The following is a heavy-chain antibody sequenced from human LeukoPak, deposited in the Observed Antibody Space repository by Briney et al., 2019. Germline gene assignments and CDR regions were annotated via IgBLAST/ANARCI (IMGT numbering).Heavy chain of an antibody. D-gene: IGHD1-7*01. CDR3: AKERGWNYGGYCDY. CDR2: FCGRGGST. CDR1: GFPFSSYA. J-gene: IGHJ4*02. Sequence: GGSLRLSCAASGFPFSSYAMSWVRQAPGKGLEWVSAFCGRGGSTYYADSVKGRFTISRDNSKNTLYLQMNSLRAEDTAVYYCAKERGWNYGGYCDYWGEGTLVTVSS. V-gene: IGHV3-23*01.